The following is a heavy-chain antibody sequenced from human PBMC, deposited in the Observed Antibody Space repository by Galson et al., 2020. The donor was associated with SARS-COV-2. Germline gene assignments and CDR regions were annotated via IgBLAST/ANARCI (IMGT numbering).Heavy chain of an antibody. CDR1: GYTFTGYY. D-gene: IGHD3-22*01. Sequence: ASVKVSCKASGYTFTGYYMHWVRQAPGQGLEWMGWINPNSGGTNYAQKFQGRVTMTRDTSISTAYMELSRLRSDDTAVYYCATAHDSSGYYYDAFDMWGQGTMVTVSS. CDR3: ATAHDSSGYYYDAFDM. V-gene: IGHV1-2*02. J-gene: IGHJ3*02. CDR2: INPNSGGT.